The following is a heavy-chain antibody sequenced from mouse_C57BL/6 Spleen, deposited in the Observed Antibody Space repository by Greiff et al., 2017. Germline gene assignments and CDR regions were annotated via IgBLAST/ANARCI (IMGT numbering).Heavy chain of an antibody. CDR2: IYPGDGDT. CDR3: AFSITTVVADY. J-gene: IGHJ2*01. V-gene: IGHV1-82*01. Sequence: VQLQQSGPELVKPGASVKISCKASGYAFSSSWMNWVKQRPGKGLEWIGRIYPGDGDTNYNGKFKGKATLTADKSSSTAYMQLSSLTSEDSAVYFCAFSITTVVADYWGQGTTLTVSS. D-gene: IGHD1-1*01. CDR1: GYAFSSSW.